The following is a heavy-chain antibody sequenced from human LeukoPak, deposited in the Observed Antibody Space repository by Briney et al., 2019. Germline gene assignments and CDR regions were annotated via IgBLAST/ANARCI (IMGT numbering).Heavy chain of an antibody. J-gene: IGHJ6*02. D-gene: IGHD1-26*01. CDR2: ISSSSSTI. V-gene: IGHV3-48*01. CDR1: GFTFSSYG. CDR3: ARVSGSYYYYYYYGMDV. Sequence: GGSLRLSCAASGFTFSSYGMHWVRQAPGKGLEWVSYISSSSSTIYYADSVKGRFTISRDNAKNSLYLQMNSLRAEDTAVYYCARVSGSYYYYYYYGMDVWGQGTTVTVSS.